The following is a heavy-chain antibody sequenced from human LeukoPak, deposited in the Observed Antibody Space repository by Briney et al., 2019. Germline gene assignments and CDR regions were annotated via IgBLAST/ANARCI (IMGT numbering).Heavy chain of an antibody. V-gene: IGHV1-2*02. D-gene: IGHD3/OR15-3a*01. CDR1: GFTFTGYY. CDR3: ARDKRGGTGMDV. CDR2: LNPNSGGT. Sequence: ASVKVSCKASGFTFTGYYIQWMRQAPGQGLEWMGWLNPNSGGTKYAHRFEGRVTMTGDTSINTAYMELSSLRSDDAAVYCARDKRGGTGMDVWGKGTSVTVSS. J-gene: IGHJ6*03.